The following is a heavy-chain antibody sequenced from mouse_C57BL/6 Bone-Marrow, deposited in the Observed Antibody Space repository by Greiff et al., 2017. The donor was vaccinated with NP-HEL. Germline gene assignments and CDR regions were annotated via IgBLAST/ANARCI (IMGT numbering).Heavy chain of an antibody. D-gene: IGHD2-2*01. CDR3: TTDRYGYYLDY. J-gene: IGHJ2*01. CDR1: GFTFSSYA. Sequence: DVKLVESGAGLVKPGGSLKLSCAASGFTFSSYAMSWVRQTPEMRLEWVAYISSGGDYIYYADTVKGRFTIDRDNARNTLYLQMSRLKSEDTAMYYYTTDRYGYYLDYWGQGTTLTVSS. CDR2: ISSGGDYI. V-gene: IGHV5-9-1*02.